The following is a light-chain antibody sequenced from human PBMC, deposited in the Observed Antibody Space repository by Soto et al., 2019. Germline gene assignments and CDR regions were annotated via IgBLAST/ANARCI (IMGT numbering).Light chain of an antibody. Sequence: EIVLTQSPAPLSLSPGERATLSCRASQNINNYLAWYQQKPGQAPRLVIYTSSNRAAGIPARFSGSGSGTDFTLTISGLEPGEFAIYYWHQCSDWPRTCGGGTKVEIK. CDR3: HQCSDWPRT. CDR1: QNINNY. J-gene: IGKJ4*01. V-gene: IGKV3-11*01. CDR2: TSS.